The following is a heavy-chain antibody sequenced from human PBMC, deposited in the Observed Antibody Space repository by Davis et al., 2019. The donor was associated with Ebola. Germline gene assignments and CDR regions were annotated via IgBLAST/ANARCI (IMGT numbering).Heavy chain of an antibody. CDR1: GFSLSSHE. CDR2: IHTSGNTK. D-gene: IGHD2-8*02. V-gene: IGHV3-48*03. J-gene: IGHJ5*02. CDR3: AKDVWWGRSDP. Sequence: PGGSLRLSCTASGFSLSSHEVNWIRQTPGKGLEWISYIHTSGNTKYYADSVKGRFTISRDNAKNSVYLQMNSLRVEDTAVYYCAKDVWWGRSDPWGQGTLVTVSS.